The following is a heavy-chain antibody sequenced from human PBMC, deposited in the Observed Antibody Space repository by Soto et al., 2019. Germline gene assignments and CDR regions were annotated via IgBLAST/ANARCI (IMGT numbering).Heavy chain of an antibody. CDR2: ISGSGGST. CDR1: GFTFSSYA. CDR3: AKVYYDSSGYNWFDP. D-gene: IGHD3-22*01. J-gene: IGHJ5*02. V-gene: IGHV3-23*01. Sequence: PGGSLRLSCAASGFTFSSYAMSWVRQAPGKGLEWVSAISGSGGSTYYADSVKGRFTISRDNSKNTLYLQMNSLRAEDTAVYYCAKVYYDSSGYNWFDPWGQGTLVTVSS.